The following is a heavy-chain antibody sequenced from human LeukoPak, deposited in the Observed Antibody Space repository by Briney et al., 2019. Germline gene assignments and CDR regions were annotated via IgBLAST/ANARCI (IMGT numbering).Heavy chain of an antibody. Sequence: PGGSLRLSCAASGFTFSNYAMSWVRQAPGKGLEWVSVVSGSGSSTYYADSVKGRFTISRDNSKNTLYLQMNSLRAEDTAVYYCAKDKTMIVVVTIDYWGQGTLVTVSS. CDR3: AKDKTMIVVVTIDY. J-gene: IGHJ4*02. CDR2: VSGSGSST. V-gene: IGHV3-23*01. D-gene: IGHD3-22*01. CDR1: GFTFSNYA.